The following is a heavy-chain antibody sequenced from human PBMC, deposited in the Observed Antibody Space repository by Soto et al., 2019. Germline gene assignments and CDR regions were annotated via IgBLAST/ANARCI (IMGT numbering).Heavy chain of an antibody. J-gene: IGHJ5*02. CDR1: GFSLNTNAVG. Sequence: QITLKESGPTLVKPTQTLTLTCTFSGFSLNTNAVGVAWIRQPPGKALEWLALLYWDDDKRYSPSLKSRLTITTDTSKNQGVLTMPNMDPEDTATYYCAHRRVRDSSGENFDPWGQGTLVTVSS. V-gene: IGHV2-5*02. CDR3: AHRRVRDSSGENFDP. CDR2: LYWDDDK. D-gene: IGHD6-19*01.